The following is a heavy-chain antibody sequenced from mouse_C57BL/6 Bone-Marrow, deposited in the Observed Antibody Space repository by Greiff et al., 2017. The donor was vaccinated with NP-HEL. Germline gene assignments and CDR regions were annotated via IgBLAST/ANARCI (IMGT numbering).Heavy chain of an antibody. D-gene: IGHD1-1*02. CDR3: ARTWWDY. Sequence: VMLVESGPGLVQPSQSLSITCTVSGFSLTSYGVHWVRQSPGKGLEWLGVIWSGGSTDYNAAFISRLSISKDNSKSQVFFKRNSLQADDTAIYYCARTWWDYWGQGTTLTVSS. CDR1: GFSLTSYG. V-gene: IGHV2-2*01. J-gene: IGHJ2*01. CDR2: IWSGGST.